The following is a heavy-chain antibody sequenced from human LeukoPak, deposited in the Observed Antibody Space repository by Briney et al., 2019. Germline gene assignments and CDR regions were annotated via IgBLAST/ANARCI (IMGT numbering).Heavy chain of an antibody. J-gene: IGHJ6*02. V-gene: IGHV3-30*18. CDR2: ISYDGSNK. Sequence: PGGSLRFSCAASGFTFSSYGMHWVRQAPGKGLEWVAVISYDGSNKYYADSVKGRFTISRDNSKNTLYLQMNSLRSEDTAVYYCAKDLHYGMDVWGQGTTVTVSS. CDR1: GFTFSSYG. CDR3: AKDLHYGMDV.